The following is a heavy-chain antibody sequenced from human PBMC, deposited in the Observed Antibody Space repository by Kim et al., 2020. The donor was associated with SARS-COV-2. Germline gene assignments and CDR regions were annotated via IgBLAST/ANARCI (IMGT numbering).Heavy chain of an antibody. CDR2: IYYSGST. CDR3: ARHRVRDIVATIGSYWFGP. CDR1: GGSISSSSYY. V-gene: IGHV4-39*01. Sequence: SETLSLTCTVSGGSISSSSYYWGWIRQPPGKGLEWIGSIYYSGSTYYNPSLKSRVTISVDTSKNQFSLKLGSVTAADTAVYYCARHRVRDIVATIGSYWFGPWGQGTLVTVSS. J-gene: IGHJ5*02. D-gene: IGHD5-12*01.